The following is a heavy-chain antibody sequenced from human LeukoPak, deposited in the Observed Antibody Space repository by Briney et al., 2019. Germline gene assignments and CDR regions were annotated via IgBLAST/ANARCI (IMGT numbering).Heavy chain of an antibody. CDR2: ISGSGGST. J-gene: IGHJ4*02. CDR3: ARSVDIVATVDY. D-gene: IGHD5-12*01. CDR1: GFTFSSYA. V-gene: IGHV3-23*01. Sequence: GGSLRPSCAASGFTFSSYAMSWVRQAPGKGLEWVSAISGSGGSTYYADSVKGRFTISRDNSKNTLYLQMNSLRAEDTAVYYCARSVDIVATVDYWGQGTLVTVSS.